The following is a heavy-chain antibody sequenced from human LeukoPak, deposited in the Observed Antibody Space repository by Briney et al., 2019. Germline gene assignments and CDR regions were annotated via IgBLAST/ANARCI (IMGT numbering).Heavy chain of an antibody. CDR1: GFTFSSYW. Sequence: GGSLRLACAASGFTFSSYWMSWVRQAPGKGLEWVANIKQDGSEKYYVDSVKGRFTISRDNAKNSLYLQMNSLRAEDTAVYCCARVKGVPAAKNYFDYWGQGTLVTVSS. CDR3: ARVKGVPAAKNYFDY. J-gene: IGHJ4*02. D-gene: IGHD2-2*01. CDR2: IKQDGSEK. V-gene: IGHV3-7*01.